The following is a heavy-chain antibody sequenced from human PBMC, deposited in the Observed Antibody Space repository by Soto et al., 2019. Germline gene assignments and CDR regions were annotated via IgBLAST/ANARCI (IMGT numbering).Heavy chain of an antibody. V-gene: IGHV4-31*03. D-gene: IGHD6-13*01. J-gene: IGHJ4*02. Sequence: QVQLQESGPGLVMPSQTLSLTCTVSGGSISSGGYYWSWIRQHPGKGLEWIGYIYDSGRTYYNPSLKSRVTISVDTSKNQFSRKLSSVTAADTAVYSCAREVSSSAFDYWGQGTLVTVSS. CDR1: GGSISSGGYY. CDR2: IYDSGRT. CDR3: AREVSSSAFDY.